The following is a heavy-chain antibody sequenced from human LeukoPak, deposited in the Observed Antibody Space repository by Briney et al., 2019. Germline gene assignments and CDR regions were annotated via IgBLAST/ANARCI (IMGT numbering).Heavy chain of an antibody. D-gene: IGHD3-10*01. CDR1: GGSISSGSYY. Sequence: SETLSLTCTVSGGSISSGSYYWSWIRQPAGKGLEWIGRIYTSGSTNYNPSLKSRVTISVDTSNNQFSLKLSSVTAADTAVYYCARHGSMVRGGPYYYYYYMDVWGKGTTVTISS. J-gene: IGHJ6*03. CDR2: IYTSGST. V-gene: IGHV4-61*02. CDR3: ARHGSMVRGGPYYYYYYMDV.